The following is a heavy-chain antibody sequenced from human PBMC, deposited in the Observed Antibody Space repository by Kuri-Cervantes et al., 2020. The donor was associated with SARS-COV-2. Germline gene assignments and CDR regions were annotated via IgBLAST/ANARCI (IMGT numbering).Heavy chain of an antibody. CDR2: ISYDGTT. J-gene: IGHJ4*02. V-gene: IGHV3-30*04. D-gene: IGHD6-6*01. Sequence: GGSLRLSCAASGFTFGNYAMHWVRQAPGKGLEWVAIISYDGTTLYQNSVKGRFTISRDNSRNTVYLQMNSLRHEDTAIYYCAREGPHSSSSEVDYWGQGTLVTVSS. CDR1: GFTFGNYA. CDR3: AREGPHSSSSEVDY.